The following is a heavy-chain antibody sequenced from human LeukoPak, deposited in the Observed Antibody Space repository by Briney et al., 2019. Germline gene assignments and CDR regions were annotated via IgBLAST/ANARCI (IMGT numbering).Heavy chain of an antibody. CDR1: GFTFGDYA. J-gene: IGHJ3*02. CDR3: TRGAGTGVGAFDI. D-gene: IGHD6-19*01. V-gene: IGHV3-49*04. CDR2: IRSKAYGGTT. Sequence: GGSLRLSCTASGFTFGDYAMSWVRQAPGKGLEWVGFIRSKAYGGTTEYAASVKGRFTISRDDSKSIAYLQMNSLKTEDTAVYYCTRGAGTGVGAFDIWGQGTMVTVSS.